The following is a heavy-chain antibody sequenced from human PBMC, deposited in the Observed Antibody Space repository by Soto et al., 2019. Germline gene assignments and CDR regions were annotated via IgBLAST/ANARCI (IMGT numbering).Heavy chain of an antibody. D-gene: IGHD3-10*01. CDR1: GFTFSSLW. CDR2: IKPDGSDQ. V-gene: IGHV3-7*01. J-gene: IGHJ4*02. CDR3: TRAGGSYYFDF. Sequence: EVQLVESGGGLVLPGGSLRLSCAASGFTFSSLWMSWVRQAPGKGLEWVANIKPDGSDQYYVDSVKGRFTISRDNAWNSLYLQMNSLRGDDTAVYYCTRAGGSYYFDFWGQGTLVTVSA.